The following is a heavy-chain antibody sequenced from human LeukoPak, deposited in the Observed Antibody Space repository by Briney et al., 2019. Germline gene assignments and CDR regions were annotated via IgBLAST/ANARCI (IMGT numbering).Heavy chain of an antibody. CDR1: GGSFGGYY. V-gene: IGHV4-34*01. Sequence: SETLSLTCAVYGGSFGGYYWSWIRQPPGKGLEWIGEINDSGGSNYIPSLKSRVTISVDRSKNQFSLKLSSVTAADTAVYYCARGLGYSSSWYPYNWFDPWGQGTLVTVSS. D-gene: IGHD6-13*01. J-gene: IGHJ5*02. CDR3: ARGLGYSSSWYPYNWFDP. CDR2: INDSGGS.